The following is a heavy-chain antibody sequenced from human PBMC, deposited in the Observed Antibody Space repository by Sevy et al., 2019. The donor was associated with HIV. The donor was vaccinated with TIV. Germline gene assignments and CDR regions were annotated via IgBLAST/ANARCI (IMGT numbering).Heavy chain of an antibody. CDR1: GYTFTGDY. J-gene: IGHJ6*02. CDR2: VYPNSGGT. D-gene: IGHD1-7*01. CDR3: ARDGGGGTTNSGMDV. V-gene: IGHV1-2*06. Sequence: ASVKVSCKASGYTFTGDYLHWVRQAPGQGLEWMGRVYPNSGGTNYAQKFQGRVTMTRDTSISTAYMELSRLRSDDMAVYYCARDGGGGTTNSGMDVWGQGTTVTVSS.